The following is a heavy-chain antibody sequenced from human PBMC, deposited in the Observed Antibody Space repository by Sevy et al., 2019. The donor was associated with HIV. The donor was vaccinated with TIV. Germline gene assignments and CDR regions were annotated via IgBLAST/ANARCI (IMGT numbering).Heavy chain of an antibody. V-gene: IGHV4-34*01. CDR3: VRGVATTTYYDFWSGPGNYFDY. CDR2: INHSGST. CDR1: GGSFSGYY. D-gene: IGHD3-3*01. Sequence: SETLSLTCAVYGGSFSGYYWSWIRQPPGKGLEWIGEINHSGSTNYNPSLKSRVTISVDTSKNQFSLKLSSVTAADTAVYYCVRGVATTTYYDFWSGPGNYFDYWGQGTLVTVSS. J-gene: IGHJ4*02.